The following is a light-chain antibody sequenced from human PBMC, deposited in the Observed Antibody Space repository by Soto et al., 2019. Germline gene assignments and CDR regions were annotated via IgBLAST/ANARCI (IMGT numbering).Light chain of an antibody. CDR1: RSINTY. V-gene: IGKV1-39*01. Sequence: DIQMTQSPSSLSASVGDRVTITCRASRSINTYVNWYQQRPGKAPDLLIYSAPSLHTGVPSRFSGSGAGTDFTFTINSLLPEDFAIYYCQQTYSTRRTFGQGTKVDIK. CDR2: SAP. CDR3: QQTYSTRRT. J-gene: IGKJ1*01.